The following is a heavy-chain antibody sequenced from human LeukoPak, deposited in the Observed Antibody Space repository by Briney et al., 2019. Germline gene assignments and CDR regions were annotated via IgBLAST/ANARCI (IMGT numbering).Heavy chain of an antibody. V-gene: IGHV3-30*04. J-gene: IGHJ4*02. D-gene: IGHD2-21*01. CDR3: AKDSRTSSILWWGDFAD. Sequence: GGSLRLSCAASGFTFSSYAMHWVRQAPGKGLEWVAVISYDGSNKYYADSVKGRFTISRDNSKNTLYLQMNSLRAEDTAVYYCAKDSRTSSILWWGDFADWGQGTLVTVSS. CDR2: ISYDGSNK. CDR1: GFTFSSYA.